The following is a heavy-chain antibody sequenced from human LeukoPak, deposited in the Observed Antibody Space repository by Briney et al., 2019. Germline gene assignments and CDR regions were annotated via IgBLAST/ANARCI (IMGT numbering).Heavy chain of an antibody. J-gene: IGHJ4*02. D-gene: IGHD6-6*01. Sequence: SETLSLTCTVSGGSISSYYWSWIRQPAGKGLEWIGRIYTSGSTNYNPSLKSRVTMSVDTSKNQFSLKLSSVTAADTAVYYCASGRGDSSSSLFDYWGQGTLVTVSS. CDR2: IYTSGST. CDR1: GGSISSYY. V-gene: IGHV4-4*07. CDR3: ASGRGDSSSSLFDY.